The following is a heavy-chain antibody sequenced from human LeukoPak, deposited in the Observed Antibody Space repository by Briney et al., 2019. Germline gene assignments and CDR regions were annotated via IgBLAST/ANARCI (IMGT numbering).Heavy chain of an antibody. CDR3: TRDGRSPLSAVAGTTPESSNAFDI. V-gene: IGHV3-49*03. D-gene: IGHD6-19*01. CDR2: IRSKAYGGTT. J-gene: IGHJ3*02. Sequence: PGGSLRLSCTVSGFTFGDYAMSWFRQAPGKGLEWVGFIRSKAYGGTTEYAASVKGRFTISRDDSKSIAYLQMNSLKTEDTAVYYCTRDGRSPLSAVAGTTPESSNAFDIWGQGTMVTVSS. CDR1: GFTFGDYA.